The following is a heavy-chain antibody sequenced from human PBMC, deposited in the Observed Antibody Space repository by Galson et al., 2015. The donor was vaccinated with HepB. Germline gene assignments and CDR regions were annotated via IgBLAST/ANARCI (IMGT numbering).Heavy chain of an antibody. CDR1: GFTFSGSA. J-gene: IGHJ4*02. CDR3: TRLGDLSGYSSK. CDR2: IGSKAHNYAT. Sequence: SLRLSCAASGFTFSGSAMHWVRRASGKGLEWVGRIGSKAHNYATAYVASVKGRFTISRDDSKSTAYLQMNSPKTEDTAVYYCTRLGDLSGYSSKWGQGTLVTVSS. D-gene: IGHD6-13*01. V-gene: IGHV3-73*01.